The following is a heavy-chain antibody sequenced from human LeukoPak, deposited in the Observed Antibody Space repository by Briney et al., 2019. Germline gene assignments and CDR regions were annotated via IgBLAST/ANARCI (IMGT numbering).Heavy chain of an antibody. Sequence: SETLSLTCSASGDSISSSSHYWGWIRQPPGKGLEWIGSIYYTGNTFYNPSLQSRLTISIDTSRNQFSLKLSSVTAADTAMYYCARDYYMLRGLHWFDPWGHGTLVIVSS. D-gene: IGHD3-10*01. CDR1: GDSISSSSHY. CDR3: ARDYYMLRGLHWFDP. J-gene: IGHJ5*02. CDR2: IYYTGNT. V-gene: IGHV4-39*07.